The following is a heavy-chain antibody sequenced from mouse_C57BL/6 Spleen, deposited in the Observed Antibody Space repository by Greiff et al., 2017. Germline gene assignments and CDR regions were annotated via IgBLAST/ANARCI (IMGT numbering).Heavy chain of an antibody. J-gene: IGHJ4*01. CDR1: GFTFSDYG. CDR3: ARSNYYGYYYAMDY. D-gene: IGHD1-1*01. Sequence: EVKVVESGGGLVKPGGSLKLSCAASGFTFSDYGMHWVRQAPEKGLEWVAYISSGSSTIYYADTVKGRFTISRDNAKNTLFLQMTSLRSEDTAMYYCARSNYYGYYYAMDYWGQGTSVTVSS. V-gene: IGHV5-17*01. CDR2: ISSGSSTI.